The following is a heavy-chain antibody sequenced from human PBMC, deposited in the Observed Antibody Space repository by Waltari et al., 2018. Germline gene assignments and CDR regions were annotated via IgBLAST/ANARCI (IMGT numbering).Heavy chain of an antibody. CDR2: ISWNSGKT. CDR3: AKKRTTYYDSSGGAFFDC. D-gene: IGHD3-22*01. Sequence: EVQLVESGGDLVQPGRSLTLSCAASGFTFGNSAMQWVRQIPGKGLEWVSGISWNSGKTAYTDSVKGRFTISRDTAKNSLYLHMSSLRPEDTAVYYCAKKRTTYYDSSGGAFFDCWGQGTLVTVSS. CDR1: GFTFGNSA. V-gene: IGHV3-9*01. J-gene: IGHJ4*02.